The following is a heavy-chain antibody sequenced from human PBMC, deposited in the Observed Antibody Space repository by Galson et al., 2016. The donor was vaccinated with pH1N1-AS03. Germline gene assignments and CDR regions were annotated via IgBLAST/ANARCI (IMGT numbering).Heavy chain of an antibody. CDR1: GFTLSTYW. CDR3: ATSGSYRFDY. V-gene: IGHV3-7*01. CDR2: VKQDGSEK. Sequence: SLRLSCAASGFTLSTYWMNWVRQVPGKGLEWIANVKQDGSEKHYVGSVRGRFTISRDNAKNSLYLQMNTLRVDDTAIYYCATSGSYRFDYWGQGTQVTVSS. D-gene: IGHD1-26*01. J-gene: IGHJ4*02.